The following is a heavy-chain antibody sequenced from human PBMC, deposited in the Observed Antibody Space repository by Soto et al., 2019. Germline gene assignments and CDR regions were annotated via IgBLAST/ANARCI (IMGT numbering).Heavy chain of an antibody. V-gene: IGHV4-34*01. J-gene: IGHJ6*03. CDR3: ARGLILWFGELSRRGGYYYYMDV. D-gene: IGHD3-10*01. CDR1: GGSFSGYQ. Sequence: QVQLQQWGAGLLKPSETLSLTCAVYGGSFSGYQWTWIRQTPGKGLEWIGEINDSGNINYNPSLKSLVTILVDTAKKQISLKLRSVTAADTAVYYCARGLILWFGELSRRGGYYYYMDVWGKGTSVTVSS. CDR2: INDSGNI.